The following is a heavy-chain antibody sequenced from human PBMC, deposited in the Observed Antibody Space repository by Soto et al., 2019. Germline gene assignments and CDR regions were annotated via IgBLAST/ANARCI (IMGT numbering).Heavy chain of an antibody. V-gene: IGHV3-11*06. D-gene: IGHD6-6*01. Sequence: QVQLVESGGGLVKPGGSLRLSCAASGFTFSDYYMSWIRQAPGKGLEWVSYISSSSSYTNYADSVKGRFTIPRDNANNSLYLQINSLAAEHTAVYYCARFDPFMEYSSSSGFDYWGTATLVTVSS. CDR2: ISSSSSYT. J-gene: IGHJ4*02. CDR3: ARFDPFMEYSSSSGFDY. CDR1: GFTFSDYY.